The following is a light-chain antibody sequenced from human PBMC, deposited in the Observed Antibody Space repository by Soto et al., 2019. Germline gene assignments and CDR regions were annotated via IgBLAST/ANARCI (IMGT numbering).Light chain of an antibody. J-gene: IGKJ1*01. CDR3: QHYGTTPWT. Sequence: ETVLTQSPATLSLSPGERVTLSCRASQSVCSGCLAWYQQKPGQSPRLLIYGASSRATGIPDRFSGSGSGTAFTLAISRLEPEDVAVYYCQHYGTTPWTFGQGTKVGIK. CDR2: GAS. V-gene: IGKV3-20*01. CDR1: QSVCSGC.